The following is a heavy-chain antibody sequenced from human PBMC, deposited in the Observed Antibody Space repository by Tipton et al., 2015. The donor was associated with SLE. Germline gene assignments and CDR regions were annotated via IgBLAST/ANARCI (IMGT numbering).Heavy chain of an antibody. V-gene: IGHV4-61*01. CDR3: ARGWYSRNWEWWFDP. Sequence: TLSLTCTVSGDSISSAPSSGSYYWNWTRQPPGKGLEWIGYMYHSGSTKYNPSLKSRVTISLDTSKNQVSLKLTSVTAADTAVYYCARGWYSRNWEWWFDPWGQGTLVTVSS. J-gene: IGHJ5*02. CDR2: MYHSGST. D-gene: IGHD6-13*01. CDR1: GDSISSAPSSGSYY.